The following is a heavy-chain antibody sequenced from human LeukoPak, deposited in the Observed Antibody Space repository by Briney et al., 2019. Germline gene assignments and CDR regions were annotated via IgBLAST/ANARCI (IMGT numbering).Heavy chain of an antibody. CDR3: ARASSPYNWNYGVDY. CDR1: GYTFTSYA. Sequence: ASVKVSCKASGYTFTSYAMNWVRQAPGQGLEWMGWINTNTGSPTYAQGFTGRFVFSLDTSVSTAYLQISSLKAEDTAVYYCARASSPYNWNYGVDYWGQGTLVTVSS. CDR2: INTNTGSP. D-gene: IGHD1-7*01. J-gene: IGHJ4*02. V-gene: IGHV7-4-1*02.